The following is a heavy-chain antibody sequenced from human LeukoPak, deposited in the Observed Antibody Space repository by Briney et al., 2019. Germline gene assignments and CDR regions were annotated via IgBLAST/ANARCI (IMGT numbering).Heavy chain of an antibody. CDR1: GGSISSGDYY. V-gene: IGHV4-30-4*01. J-gene: IGHJ4*02. Sequence: SETLSLTCTVSGGSISSGDYYWSWIRPPPGKGLEWIGYIYYSGRTYYNPSLKSRVTLSVDTSKNQFSLKLSSVTAADTAVYYCARVYYYDNSGYYFFDYWGQGTLVTVSS. D-gene: IGHD3-22*01. CDR3: ARVYYYDNSGYYFFDY. CDR2: IYYSGRT.